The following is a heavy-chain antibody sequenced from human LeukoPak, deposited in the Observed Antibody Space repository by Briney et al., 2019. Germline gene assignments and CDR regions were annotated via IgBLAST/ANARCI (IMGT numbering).Heavy chain of an antibody. D-gene: IGHD4-23*01. CDR3: ARGPRGYGGNSNWFDP. CDR1: GGTFSSYA. J-gene: IGHJ5*02. V-gene: IGHV1-69*04. CDR2: IIPILGIA. Sequence: SGTVSCTASGGTFSSYAISWVRQAPGQGHEWMGRIIPILGIANYAQKFQGRVTITADKSTSTAYMELSNLRSEDTAVYYCARGPRGYGGNSNWFDPWGQGTLVTVSS.